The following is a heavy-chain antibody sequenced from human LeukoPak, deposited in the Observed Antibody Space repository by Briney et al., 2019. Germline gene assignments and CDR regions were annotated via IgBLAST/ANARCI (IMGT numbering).Heavy chain of an antibody. J-gene: IGHJ3*02. CDR2: VSSSGDT. CDR1: GGSISGYY. V-gene: IGHV4-59*10. D-gene: IGHD3-22*01. CDR3: ARESVSSAYYYGDAFDI. Sequence: PSETLSLTCVASGGSISGYYWNWIRQPAGKGLEWIARVSSSGDTNHSPSPRSRVNMSLDTSKSQFFPKLTSVTAADKAVYYCARESVSSAYYYGDAFDIWGQGTMVSVSS.